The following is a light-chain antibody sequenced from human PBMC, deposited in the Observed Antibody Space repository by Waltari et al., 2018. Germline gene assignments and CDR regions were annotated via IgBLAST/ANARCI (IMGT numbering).Light chain of an antibody. V-gene: IGKV4-1*01. J-gene: IGKJ3*01. CDR2: WAS. CDR3: QQYFITPFT. CDR1: PSIMYSSNNKNF. Sequence: DIVMSQSPDSLAVSLGARATINCRASPSIMYSSNNKNFLAWYQQKPGQSPKLLIYWASTRQSGVPDRFTGSWSGTDFTLTITSVQPEDVAIYYCQQYFITPFTFGPGTKVEIK.